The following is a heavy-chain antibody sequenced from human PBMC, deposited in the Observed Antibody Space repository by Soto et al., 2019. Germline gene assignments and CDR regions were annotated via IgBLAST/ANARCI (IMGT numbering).Heavy chain of an antibody. J-gene: IGHJ4*02. D-gene: IGHD2-15*01. CDR3: ASRDCSGGSCYYDY. CDR1: GYTFTSYG. V-gene: IGHV1-18*01. Sequence: ASVKVSCKASGYTFTSYGISWVRQAPGQGLEWMGWVSAYSGNTDYAQKLQGRVTMTRNTSISTAYMELSSLRSEDTAVYYCASRDCSGGSCYYDYWGQGTLVTVSS. CDR2: VSAYSGNT.